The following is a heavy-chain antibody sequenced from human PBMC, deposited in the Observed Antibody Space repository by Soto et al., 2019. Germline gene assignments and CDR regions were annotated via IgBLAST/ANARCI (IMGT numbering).Heavy chain of an antibody. CDR2: IYHSGST. Sequence: SETLSLTCAVSGGSISSSNWWSWVRQPPGKGLEWIGEIYHSGSTNYNPSLKSRVTISVDKSKNQFSLKLSSVTAADTAVYYCARHTSFGVVTNYFDYWGQGTLVTVSS. D-gene: IGHD3-3*01. J-gene: IGHJ4*02. V-gene: IGHV4-4*02. CDR3: ARHTSFGVVTNYFDY. CDR1: GGSISSSNW.